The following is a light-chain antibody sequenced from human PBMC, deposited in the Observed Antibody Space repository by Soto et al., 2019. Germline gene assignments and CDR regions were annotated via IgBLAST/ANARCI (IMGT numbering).Light chain of an antibody. J-gene: IGKJ2*01. CDR2: GAS. CDR3: QQYGSSPGT. CDR1: QNVKNNY. Sequence: DIVLTQSPGTLSLSPGERATLSCRASQNVKNNYLAWYQQKPGQAPRLLIRGASSRAAGLPDRFSGSGSGTALTLTISRLEPEDFAVYSCQQYGSSPGTFGQGTKLEIK. V-gene: IGKV3-20*01.